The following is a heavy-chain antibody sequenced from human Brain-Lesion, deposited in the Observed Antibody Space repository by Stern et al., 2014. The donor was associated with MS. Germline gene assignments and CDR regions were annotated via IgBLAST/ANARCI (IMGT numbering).Heavy chain of an antibody. Sequence: QVQLQESGPGLVKPSQTLSLSCTVSGGSISSGGYYWSWIRQPAGKGLEWIGRIFNSGSTSSKPSLQSRVTISIDTSQNQFSLRLNPMTAADTAVYYCARGRVVPGFQYYATDVWGQGTTVIVSS. CDR3: ARGRVVPGFQYYATDV. CDR2: IFNSGST. J-gene: IGHJ6*02. D-gene: IGHD2-2*01. V-gene: IGHV4-61*02. CDR1: GGSISSGGYY.